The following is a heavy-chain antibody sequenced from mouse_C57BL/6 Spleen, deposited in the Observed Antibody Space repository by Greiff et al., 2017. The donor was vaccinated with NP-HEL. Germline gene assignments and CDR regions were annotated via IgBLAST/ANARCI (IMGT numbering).Heavy chain of an antibody. Sequence: VQLQQSGAELVRPGASVTLSCKASGYTFTDYEMHWVKQTPVHGLEWIGAIDPETGGTAYNQKFKGKAILTADKSSSTAYMELRSLTSEDSAVYYCTVYDYDEGFAYWGQGTLVTVSA. CDR3: TVYDYDEGFAY. CDR1: GYTFTDYE. J-gene: IGHJ3*01. V-gene: IGHV1-15*01. CDR2: IDPETGGT. D-gene: IGHD2-4*01.